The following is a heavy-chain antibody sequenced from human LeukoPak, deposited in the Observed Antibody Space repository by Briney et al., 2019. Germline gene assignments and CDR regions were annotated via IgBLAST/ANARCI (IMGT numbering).Heavy chain of an antibody. Sequence: PGGSLRLSCAASGFTVSSNYVSWVRQAPGKGLXWXSVIYSGGSTYYADSVKGRFTISRDSSKNTLDLQMNSLRAEDTAVYYCACGSTHLYYYYMDVWGKGTTVTVSS. D-gene: IGHD2-2*01. CDR2: IYSGGST. CDR1: GFTVSSNY. J-gene: IGHJ6*03. V-gene: IGHV3-53*01. CDR3: ACGSTHLYYYYMDV.